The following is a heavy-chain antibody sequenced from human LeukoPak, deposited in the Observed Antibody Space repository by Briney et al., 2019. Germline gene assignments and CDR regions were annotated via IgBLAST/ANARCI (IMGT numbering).Heavy chain of an antibody. CDR1: GYTFTGYY. D-gene: IGHD1-7*01. Sequence: GASVKVSCKASGYTFTGYYMHWVRQAPGQGLEWMGWINPNSGGTNYAQKFQGRVTMTRDTSISTAYMELSRLRSDDTAVYYCASGRLELQPQHYYYYYGMDVWGQGTTVTVSS. CDR2: INPNSGGT. CDR3: ASGRLELQPQHYYYYYGMDV. V-gene: IGHV1-2*02. J-gene: IGHJ6*02.